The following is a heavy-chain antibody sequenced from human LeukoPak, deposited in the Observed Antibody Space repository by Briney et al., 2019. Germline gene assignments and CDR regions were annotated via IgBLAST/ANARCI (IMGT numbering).Heavy chain of an antibody. Sequence: GGSLRLSCAASGFTFDDYAMHWVRQAPGKGLEWVSGISWNSGSIGYADSVKGRFTISRDNAKNSLYLQMNSLRAEDTALYYCAKDMIAVAAFDAHAFDIWGQGTMVTVSS. CDR3: AKDMIAVAAFDAHAFDI. D-gene: IGHD6-19*01. CDR2: ISWNSGSI. J-gene: IGHJ3*02. CDR1: GFTFDDYA. V-gene: IGHV3-9*01.